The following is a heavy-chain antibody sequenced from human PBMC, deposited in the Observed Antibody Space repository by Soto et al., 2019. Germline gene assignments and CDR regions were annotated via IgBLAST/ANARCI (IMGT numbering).Heavy chain of an antibody. CDR2: ISACNT. CDR3: AREYGSGSRFDY. CDR1: GYTFTSYG. V-gene: IGHV1-18*01. D-gene: IGHD3-10*01. Sequence: QVQLVQSGAEVKKPGASVKVSCKASGYTFTSYGISWVRQAPGQGLEWMGWISACNTNYAQELQGSVTMTTDTPTSTAYTELTSLRSADTAVYYCAREYGSGSRFDYWGQGTLGTVSS. J-gene: IGHJ4*02.